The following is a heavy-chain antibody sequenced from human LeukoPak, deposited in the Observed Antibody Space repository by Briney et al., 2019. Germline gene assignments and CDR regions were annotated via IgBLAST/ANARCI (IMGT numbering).Heavy chain of an antibody. CDR2: INANSGGT. Sequence: ASVKVSCKASGYTFTSYDINWVRQATGQGLEWMERINANSGGTNYAQKFQGRVTMTRDTSISTAYMELSRLRSDDTAIYYCARAGHYFDSSGYSNDYWGQGTLVTVSS. J-gene: IGHJ4*02. CDR1: GYTFTSYD. CDR3: ARAGHYFDSSGYSNDY. V-gene: IGHV1-2*06. D-gene: IGHD3-22*01.